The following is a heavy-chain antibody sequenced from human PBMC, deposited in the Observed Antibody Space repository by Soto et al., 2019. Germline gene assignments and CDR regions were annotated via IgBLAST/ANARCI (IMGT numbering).Heavy chain of an antibody. J-gene: IGHJ5*02. D-gene: IGHD6-6*01. Sequence: LGESLKISCKGSGYSFTSYWIGLGRQMPGKGLEWMGIIYPGDSDTRYSPSFQGQVTISADKSISTAYLQWSSLKASDTAMYYCARLASSSPYNWFDPWGQGTLVTVSS. CDR2: IYPGDSDT. CDR3: ARLASSSPYNWFDP. V-gene: IGHV5-51*01. CDR1: GYSFTSYW.